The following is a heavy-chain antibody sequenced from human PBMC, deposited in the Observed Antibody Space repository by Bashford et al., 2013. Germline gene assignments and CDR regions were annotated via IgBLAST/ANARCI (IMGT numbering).Heavy chain of an antibody. Sequence: SSETLSLTCTVSGGSISSYYWSWIRQPPREGTGVDWVYLLQWEHQLQPLLKSRVTISVDTSKNQFSLKLSSVTAADTAVYYCARGYYDFWSGYSYYMDVVGTRDHGHRLL. CDR2: LLQWEH. J-gene: IGHJ6*03. CDR1: GGSISSYY. V-gene: IGHV4-59*01. CDR3: ARGYYDFWSGYSYYMDV. D-gene: IGHD3-3*01.